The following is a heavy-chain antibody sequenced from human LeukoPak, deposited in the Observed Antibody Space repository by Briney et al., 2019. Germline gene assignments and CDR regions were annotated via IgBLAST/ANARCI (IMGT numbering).Heavy chain of an antibody. J-gene: IGHJ6*03. CDR2: INHSGST. CDR3: ARAARPGSYYYYYYYMDV. CDR1: GGSFSGYY. V-gene: IGHV4-34*01. D-gene: IGHD2-15*01. Sequence: SETLSLTCAVYGGSFSGYYWSWIRQPPGKGLEWIGEINHSGSTNYNPSLKSRVTISVDTSKNQFSLKLSSVTAADTAVYYCARAARPGSYYYYYYYMDVWGKGTTVTVSS.